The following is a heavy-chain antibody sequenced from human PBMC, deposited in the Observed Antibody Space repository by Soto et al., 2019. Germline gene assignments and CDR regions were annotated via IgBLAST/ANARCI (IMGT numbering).Heavy chain of an antibody. CDR2: IFSSGGT. Sequence: QVQLQESGPGLVKPSQTLSLTCTVSGGSISSGGFYWSWIRQHPGKGLEFIGYIFSSGGTYYNPSLMSRVSISVDTSQNQFSLRLRSVTAADTARYDCARLWTGFYNDRPTSLNYGGPGTLVTVSS. CDR1: GGSISSGGFY. J-gene: IGHJ4*02. CDR3: ARLWTGFYNDRPTSLNY. V-gene: IGHV4-31*03. D-gene: IGHD3-9*01.